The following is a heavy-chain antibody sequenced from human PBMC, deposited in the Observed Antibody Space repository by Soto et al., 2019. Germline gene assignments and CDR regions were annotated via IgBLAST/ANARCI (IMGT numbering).Heavy chain of an antibody. CDR3: ARSMELPNWFDP. Sequence: ASVKVSCKASGGTFSSYAISWVRQAPGQGLEWMGGIIPIFGTANYAQKFQGRVTITADESTSTAYMELSSLRSEDTAVYYCARSMELPNWFDPWGQGTLVTVS. V-gene: IGHV1-69*13. J-gene: IGHJ5*02. CDR1: GGTFSSYA. D-gene: IGHD1-26*01. CDR2: IIPIFGTA.